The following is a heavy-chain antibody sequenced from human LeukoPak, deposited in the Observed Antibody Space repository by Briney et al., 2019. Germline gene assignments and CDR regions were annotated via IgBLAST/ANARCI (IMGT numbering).Heavy chain of an antibody. CDR3: AKGPTSGWYLSGSIDY. CDR1: GFTFSSYA. D-gene: IGHD6-19*01. CDR2: ISGSGGST. Sequence: PGGSLRLSCATSGFTFSSYAMSWVRQAPGKGLEWVSAISGSGGSTYYADSVKGRFTISRDNSKNTLYLQMNSLRAEDTAVYYCAKGPTSGWYLSGSIDYWGQGTLVTVS. J-gene: IGHJ4*02. V-gene: IGHV3-23*01.